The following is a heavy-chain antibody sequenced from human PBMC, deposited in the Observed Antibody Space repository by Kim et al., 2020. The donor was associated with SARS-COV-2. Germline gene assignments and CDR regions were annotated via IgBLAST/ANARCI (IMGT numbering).Heavy chain of an antibody. CDR2: T. V-gene: IGHV3-23*01. J-gene: IGHJ5*02. CDR3: AKIKEVSWFDP. Sequence: TYYAATVKGRFTISRDNSKNTLYLQMNSLRAEDTAVYYCAKIKEVSWFDPWGQGTLVTVSS. D-gene: IGHD6-6*01.